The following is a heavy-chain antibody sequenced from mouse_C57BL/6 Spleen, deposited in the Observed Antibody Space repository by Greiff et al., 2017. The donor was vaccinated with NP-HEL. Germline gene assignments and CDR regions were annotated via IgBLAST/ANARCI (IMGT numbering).Heavy chain of an antibody. Sequence: EVQLVESGGGLVKPGGSLKLSCAASGFTFSDYGMHWVRQAPEKGLEWVAYISSGSSTIYYADTVKGRYTISRDNAKNTLFLQMTSLRSEDTAMYDCARGYDGYYAWFAYWGQGTLVTVAA. CDR3: ARGYDGYYAWFAY. CDR2: ISSGSSTI. V-gene: IGHV5-17*01. J-gene: IGHJ3*01. D-gene: IGHD2-3*01. CDR1: GFTFSDYG.